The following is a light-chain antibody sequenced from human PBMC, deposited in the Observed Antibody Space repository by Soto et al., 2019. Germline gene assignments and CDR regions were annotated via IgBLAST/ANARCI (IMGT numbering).Light chain of an antibody. CDR1: SSDVGGYNH. CDR3: SSYTTGSPYVV. Sequence: QSVLTQPASVSGSPGQSITISCTGTSSDVGGYNHISWYQQHPGKVPQLLIYNVSHRPSGVSNRFSGSKSGNTASLTISGLQAEDEDDYHCSSYTTGSPYVVFGGGTKVTVL. V-gene: IGLV2-14*01. J-gene: IGLJ2*01. CDR2: NVS.